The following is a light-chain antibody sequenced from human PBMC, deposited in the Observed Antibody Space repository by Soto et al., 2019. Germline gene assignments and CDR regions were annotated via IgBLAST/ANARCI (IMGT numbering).Light chain of an antibody. CDR3: CSYAGSSTSWV. Sequence: QSVLTQPASVSGSPGQSITISCPGTISVVGSYDLVSWYQQHPGKAPKLMIYEGNKRPSGVSSRFSGSKSGNTASLTISGLQAEDEADYYCCSYAGSSTSWVFGGGTKLTVL. CDR1: ISVVGSYDL. CDR2: EGN. J-gene: IGLJ3*02. V-gene: IGLV2-23*01.